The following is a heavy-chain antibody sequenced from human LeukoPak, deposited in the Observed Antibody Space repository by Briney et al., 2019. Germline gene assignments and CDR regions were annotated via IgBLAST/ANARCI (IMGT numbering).Heavy chain of an antibody. D-gene: IGHD3-10*01. Sequence: SGGSLRLSCAASGFTFSSYAMSWVRQAPGKGVGWVSSISSSSSYIYYADSVKGRFTISRDNAKNSLYLQMNSLRAEDTAVYYCARARGVPSWFDPWGQGTLVTVSS. J-gene: IGHJ5*02. CDR1: GFTFSSYA. CDR2: ISSSSSYI. CDR3: ARARGVPSWFDP. V-gene: IGHV3-21*01.